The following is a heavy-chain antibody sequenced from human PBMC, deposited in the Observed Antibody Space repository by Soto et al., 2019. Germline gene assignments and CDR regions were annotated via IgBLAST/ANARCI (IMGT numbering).Heavy chain of an antibody. V-gene: IGHV3-30-3*01. D-gene: IGHD3-10*01. CDR1: GFTFSSYA. CDR2: ISYDGSNK. Sequence: GGSLRLSCAASGFTFSSYAMHWVRQAPGKGLEWVAVISYDGSNKYYADSVKGRFTISRDNSKNTLYLQMNSLRAEDTAVYYCARDPLGVGELPSPTYGMDVWGQGTTVTVSS. CDR3: ARDPLGVGELPSPTYGMDV. J-gene: IGHJ6*02.